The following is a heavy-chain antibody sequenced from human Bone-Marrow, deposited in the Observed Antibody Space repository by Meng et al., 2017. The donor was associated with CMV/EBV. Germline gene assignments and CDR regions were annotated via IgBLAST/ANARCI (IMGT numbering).Heavy chain of an antibody. CDR3: ARVWVYYYGMDV. D-gene: IGHD7-27*01. Sequence: ASVKVSCKASGYTFTSYDINWVRQATGQGLEWMGWMNPNSGNTGYAQKFQGRVTMTRNTSISTAYMELSSLRSEDTAVYYCARVWVYYYGMDVWGPGTTVNVSS. J-gene: IGHJ6*02. CDR1: GYTFTSYD. V-gene: IGHV1-8*01. CDR2: MNPNSGNT.